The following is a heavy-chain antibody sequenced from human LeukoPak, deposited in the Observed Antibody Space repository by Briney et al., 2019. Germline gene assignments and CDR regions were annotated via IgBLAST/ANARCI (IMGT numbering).Heavy chain of an antibody. D-gene: IGHD1-26*01. Sequence: SETLSLTCTVSGGSISSSSYYWGWIRQPPGKGLEWIGSIYYSGSTYYNPSLKSRVTISVDTSKNQFSLKLSSVTAADTAVYYCARVGGSYYDYWGQGTLVTVSS. CDR3: ARVGGSYYDY. CDR1: GGSISSSSYY. CDR2: IYYSGST. J-gene: IGHJ4*02. V-gene: IGHV4-39*07.